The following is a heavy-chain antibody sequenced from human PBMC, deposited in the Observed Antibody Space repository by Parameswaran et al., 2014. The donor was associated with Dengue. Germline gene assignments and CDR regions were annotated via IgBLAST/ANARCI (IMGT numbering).Heavy chain of an antibody. CDR2: IYWDDDK. Sequence: ARWIRQPPGKALEWLAFIYWDDDKHYSPSLESRLTITKDTSKNQVVLTMANMDPVDTGTYYCAHRREWFGKSYWFDPWGQGTLVTVSS. V-gene: IGHV2-5*08. D-gene: IGHD3-10*01. CDR3: AHRREWFGKSYWFDP. J-gene: IGHJ5*02.